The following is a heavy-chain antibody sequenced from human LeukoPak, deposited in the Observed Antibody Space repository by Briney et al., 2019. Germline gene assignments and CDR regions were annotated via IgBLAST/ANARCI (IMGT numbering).Heavy chain of an antibody. D-gene: IGHD6-13*01. CDR1: GYTFTGYY. Sequence: ASVKVSCRASGYTFTGYYMHWVRQAPGQGLEWMGWINPNSGGTNYAQKFQGRVTMTRDTSISTAYMELSRLRSDDTAVYYCARDLGIAAAVGYWGQGTLVTVSS. J-gene: IGHJ4*02. CDR3: ARDLGIAAAVGY. CDR2: INPNSGGT. V-gene: IGHV1-2*02.